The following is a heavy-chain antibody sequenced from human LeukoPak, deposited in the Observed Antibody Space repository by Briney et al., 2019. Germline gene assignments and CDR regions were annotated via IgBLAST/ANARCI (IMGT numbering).Heavy chain of an antibody. D-gene: IGHD3-22*01. CDR1: GFTFSSYS. Sequence: GGPLRLSCAASGFTFSSYSMNWVRQAPGKGLEWVSYISSRSTTIYYADSVKGRFTISRDNAKNSLYLQMNSLRDEDTAVYYCARKNDYDSSGYHNWFDPWGQGTLVTVSS. V-gene: IGHV3-48*02. CDR3: ARKNDYDSSGYHNWFDP. CDR2: ISSRSTTI. J-gene: IGHJ5*02.